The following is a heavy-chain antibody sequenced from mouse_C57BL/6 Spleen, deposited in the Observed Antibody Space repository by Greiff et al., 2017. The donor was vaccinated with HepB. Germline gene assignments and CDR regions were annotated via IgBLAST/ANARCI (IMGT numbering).Heavy chain of an antibody. D-gene: IGHD3-2*02. J-gene: IGHJ2*01. CDR3: AKKDSSGYVGFDY. V-gene: IGHV1-72*01. Sequence: VQLQQPGAELVKPGASVKLSCKASGYTFTSYWMHWVKQRPGRGLEWIGRIDPNSGGTKYNEKFKSKARLTVDKPSSTAYLQLSSLTSEDAAVYYCAKKDSSGYVGFDYWGQGTTLTVSS. CDR2: IDPNSGGT. CDR1: GYTFTSYW.